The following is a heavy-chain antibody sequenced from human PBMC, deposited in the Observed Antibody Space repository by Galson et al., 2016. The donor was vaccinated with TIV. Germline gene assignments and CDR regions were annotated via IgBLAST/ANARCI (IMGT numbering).Heavy chain of an antibody. J-gene: IGHJ1*01. Sequence: SETLSLTCIVSGGPINNYDYWSWIRQPPGKGLEWIGYVYYSGSTNYNPSLKSRVTILIDTSKNQFSLRLSSVTAADTAVYYCARWAESGSYYDYFQQWGQGTLVTVSS. D-gene: IGHD1-26*01. CDR1: GGPINNYDY. CDR3: ARWAESGSYYDYFQQ. V-gene: IGHV4-59*12. CDR2: VYYSGST.